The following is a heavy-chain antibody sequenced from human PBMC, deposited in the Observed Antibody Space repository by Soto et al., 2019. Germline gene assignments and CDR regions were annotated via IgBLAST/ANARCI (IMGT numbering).Heavy chain of an antibody. V-gene: IGHV3-64D*08. CDR3: VKSVPLWFGARYYYYGMDV. CDR2: ISSNGGST. D-gene: IGHD3-10*01. J-gene: IGHJ6*02. Sequence: LRLSCSASGFTFSSYAMHWVRQAPGKGLEYVSAISSNGGSTYYADSVKGRFTISRDNSKNTLYLQMSSLRAEDTAVYYCVKSVPLWFGARYYYYGMDVWGQGTTVTVSS. CDR1: GFTFSSYA.